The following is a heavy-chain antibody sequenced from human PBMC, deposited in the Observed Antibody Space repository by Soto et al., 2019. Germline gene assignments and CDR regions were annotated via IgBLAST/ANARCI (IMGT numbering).Heavy chain of an antibody. V-gene: IGHV3-23*01. CDR1: GFTFSSYA. D-gene: IGHD3-9*01. Sequence: RRLSCAASGFTFSSYAMSWVRQAPGKGLEWVSAISGSGGSTYYADSVKGRLTISRDNSKNTLYLQMNSLRAEDTAVYYCAKDMGGGNYDILTGYPPDYWGQGTLVTVSS. CDR3: AKDMGGGNYDILTGYPPDY. J-gene: IGHJ4*02. CDR2: ISGSGGST.